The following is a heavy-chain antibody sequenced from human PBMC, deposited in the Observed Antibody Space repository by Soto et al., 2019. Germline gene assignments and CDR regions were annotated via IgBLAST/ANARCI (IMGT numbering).Heavy chain of an antibody. J-gene: IGHJ3*01. V-gene: IGHV1-69*02. CDR2: IIPVLGVA. D-gene: IGHD6-19*01. CDR1: GVTFSSYT. Sequence: QVQLVQSGAEVRKPGSSVKVSCKASGVTFSSYTISWVRQAPGQGLEWMGRIIPVLGVANYAPKFPGRLTIIADEPTSTVYMDLSSLRSADTAMYYARWLISGDSDVSDFWGQGTFITVSS. CDR3: RWLISGDSDVSDF.